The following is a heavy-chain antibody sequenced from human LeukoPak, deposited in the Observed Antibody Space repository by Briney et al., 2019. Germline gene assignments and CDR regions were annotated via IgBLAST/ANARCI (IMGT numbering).Heavy chain of an antibody. V-gene: IGHV4-4*07. Sequence: PSETLSLTCTVSGGSISPYYWNWIRQPAGKGLEWIGRLYVSGSTNYNPSLKSRVTISVDTSKNQFSLKLSSVTAADTAVYYCARTATVVASTERYFDLWGRGTLVTVSS. CDR1: GGSISPYY. D-gene: IGHD4-23*01. J-gene: IGHJ2*01. CDR2: LYVSGST. CDR3: ARTATVVASTERYFDL.